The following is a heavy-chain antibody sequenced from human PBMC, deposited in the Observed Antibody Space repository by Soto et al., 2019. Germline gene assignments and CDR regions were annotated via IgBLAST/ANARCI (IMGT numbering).Heavy chain of an antibody. D-gene: IGHD5-18*01. CDR1: GGSFSGYY. V-gene: IGHV4-34*01. CDR3: ARLRYSYGYQNDY. CDR2: INHSGST. Sequence: PSETLSLTCAVYGGSFSGYYWSWIRQPPGKGLEWIGEINHSGSTNYNPSLKSRVTISVDTSKNQFSLKLSSVTAADTAVYYCARLRYSYGYQNDYWGQGTLVTVSS. J-gene: IGHJ4*02.